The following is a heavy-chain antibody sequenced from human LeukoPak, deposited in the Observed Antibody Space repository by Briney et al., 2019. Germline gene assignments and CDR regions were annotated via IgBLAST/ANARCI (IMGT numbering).Heavy chain of an antibody. CDR2: IYYSGST. Sequence: SQTLTLTCTVSSGSISSGDYYWTWIRQPPGKGLEWIGYIYYSGSTYYNPSLKSRLTISVDTSKNQFSLKLSSVTAADTAVYFCARGVGSSWFGDWGQGTLVTVSS. D-gene: IGHD6-13*01. J-gene: IGHJ4*02. CDR3: ARGVGSSWFGD. V-gene: IGHV4-30-4*01. CDR1: SGSISSGDYY.